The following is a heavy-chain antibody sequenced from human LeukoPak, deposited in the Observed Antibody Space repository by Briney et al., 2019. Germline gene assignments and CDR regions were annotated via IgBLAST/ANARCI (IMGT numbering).Heavy chain of an antibody. CDR3: ATGGYGRAYFDY. V-gene: IGHV3-30*04. CDR1: GFTFSSYA. Sequence: PGRSLRLSCAASGFTFSSYAIHWVRQAPGKGLEWVAVISFDGSNKYYADSVKGRFTISRDDSKNTLYLQMNSLRAEDTAVYYCATGGYGRAYFDYWGQGTLVTVSS. J-gene: IGHJ4*02. CDR2: ISFDGSNK. D-gene: IGHD5-12*01.